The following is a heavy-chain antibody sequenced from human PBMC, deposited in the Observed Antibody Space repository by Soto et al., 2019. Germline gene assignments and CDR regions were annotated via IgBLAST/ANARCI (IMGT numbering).Heavy chain of an antibody. CDR3: ARLSSGWYHHVFDI. Sequence: PSETLSLTCTVSGGSISSSSYSWGWIRQPPGKGLEWIGSIYYSGSTYYNPSLKSRVTISVDTSKNQFSLKLSSVTAADTAVYYCARLSSGWYHHVFDIWGQGTMVIGSS. CDR1: GGSISSSSYS. D-gene: IGHD6-19*01. CDR2: IYYSGST. J-gene: IGHJ3*02. V-gene: IGHV4-39*01.